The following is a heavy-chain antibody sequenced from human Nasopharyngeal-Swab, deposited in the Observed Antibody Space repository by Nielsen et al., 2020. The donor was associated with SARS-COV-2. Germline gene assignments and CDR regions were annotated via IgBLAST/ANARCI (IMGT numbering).Heavy chain of an antibody. Sequence: GGSLRLSCAASGFTFSSYSMNWVRQAPGKGLEWVSYISSSSSTIYYAGSVKGRFTISRDNAKNSLYLQMNSLRAEDTAVYYCARDGAYSSGWRDYWGQGTLVTVSS. CDR3: ARDGAYSSGWRDY. CDR2: ISSSSSTI. D-gene: IGHD6-19*01. V-gene: IGHV3-48*01. CDR1: GFTFSSYS. J-gene: IGHJ4*02.